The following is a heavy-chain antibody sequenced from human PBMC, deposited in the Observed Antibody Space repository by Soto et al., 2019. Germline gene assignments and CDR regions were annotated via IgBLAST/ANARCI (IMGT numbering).Heavy chain of an antibody. V-gene: IGHV4-4*07. D-gene: IGHD3-22*01. CDR1: GGAMSSYY. Sequence: DTLSLTCAVSGGAMSSYYWSWLRHRSLKVLEWIGHIYASGSTNYNPSLNSRVTMSVDTSKSQFSLRLNSVTAADTAAYYCARDLYYYDSSGHFQWYFDYWGQGTLVTVSS. CDR2: IYASGST. CDR3: ARDLYYYDSSGHFQWYFDY. J-gene: IGHJ4*02.